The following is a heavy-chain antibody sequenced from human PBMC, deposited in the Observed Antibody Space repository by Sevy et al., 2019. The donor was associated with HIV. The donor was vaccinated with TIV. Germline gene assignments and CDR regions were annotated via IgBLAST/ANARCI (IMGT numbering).Heavy chain of an antibody. V-gene: IGHV3-30-3*01. CDR3: ARDEAAPRWLQSGTDY. CDR1: GFTFSSYA. CDR2: ISYDGSKK. Sequence: GGSLRLSCAASGFTFSSYAMHWVRQAPGKGLEWVAVISYDGSKKYYADSVKGRFTISRDNSKNTLYLQMNSLRAEDTAVYYCARDEAAPRWLQSGTDYWGQGTLVTVSS. D-gene: IGHD5-12*01. J-gene: IGHJ4*02.